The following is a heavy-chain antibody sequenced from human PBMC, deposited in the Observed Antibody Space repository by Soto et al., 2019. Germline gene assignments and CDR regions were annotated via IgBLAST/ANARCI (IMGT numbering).Heavy chain of an antibody. Sequence: SETLSLTCSVSGGSISSGGYYWSWIRQHPGKGLEWIGYIYYSGSTYYNPSLKSRVTISVDTSKNQFSLKLSSVTAADTAVYYCARVSVGEWRFDPWGQGTLVTVSS. CDR2: IYYSGST. V-gene: IGHV4-31*03. CDR1: GGSISSGGYY. D-gene: IGHD2-15*01. CDR3: ARVSVGEWRFDP. J-gene: IGHJ5*02.